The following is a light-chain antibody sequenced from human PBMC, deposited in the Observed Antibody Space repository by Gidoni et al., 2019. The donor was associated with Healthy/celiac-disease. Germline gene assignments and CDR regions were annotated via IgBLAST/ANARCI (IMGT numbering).Light chain of an antibody. V-gene: IGKV3-20*01. CDR3: QQYGPSPWT. CDR1: QSVNSNY. J-gene: IGKJ1*01. Sequence: EIVLTQSPGTLSLSSGERATLSCRASQSVNSNYLAWSQQKPGQAPRLLIYGASRRATGIPDRFSGSGSGTDFTLTITRLEPEDFAVYYCQQYGPSPWTFGQGTKVEIK. CDR2: GAS.